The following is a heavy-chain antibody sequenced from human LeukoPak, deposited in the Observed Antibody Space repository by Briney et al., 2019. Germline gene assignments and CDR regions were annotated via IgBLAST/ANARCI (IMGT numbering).Heavy chain of an antibody. J-gene: IGHJ4*02. V-gene: IGHV3-23*01. CDR1: GFTFSDYA. CDR2: LGGSGGDT. CDR3: ARSQPSVRRFDY. Sequence: GGSLRLSCAASGFTFSDYAMLWVRQAPGKGLEWVSALGGSGGDTYYADSVKGRFTISRDNSENMLYLQMNSLRAEDTAVYYCARSQPSVRRFDYWGQGTLVTVSS. D-gene: IGHD2-2*01.